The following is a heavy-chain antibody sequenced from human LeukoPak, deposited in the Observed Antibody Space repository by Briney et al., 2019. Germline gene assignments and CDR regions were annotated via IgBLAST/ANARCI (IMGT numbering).Heavy chain of an antibody. CDR2: IAGSSGYI. CDR3: ARDRGAYCGGDCYLGFDY. D-gene: IGHD2-21*02. V-gene: IGHV3-21*01. J-gene: IGHJ4*01. Sequence: GGSLRLSCAASGXTFSDAWMNWVRQAPGKGLEWVSSIAGSSGYISYADSVKGRFTISRDNAKKSLYLQMTSLTAEDTAVYYCARDRGAYCGGDCYLGFDYWGRGTLVTVSS. CDR1: GXTFSDAW.